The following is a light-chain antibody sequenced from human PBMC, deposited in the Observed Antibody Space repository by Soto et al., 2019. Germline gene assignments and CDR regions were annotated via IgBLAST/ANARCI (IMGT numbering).Light chain of an antibody. V-gene: IGKV3-11*01. CDR3: QQRISWPLT. CDR2: DAS. Sequence: IVLTQSPATLSLSPGERATLSCRASQSVSTYFAWYQQKPGQAPRLLIYDASNRATGIPARFSGSGSGTDFTLTISSLEPEDFAVYYCQQRISWPLTFGQGTKVEIK. J-gene: IGKJ1*01. CDR1: QSVSTY.